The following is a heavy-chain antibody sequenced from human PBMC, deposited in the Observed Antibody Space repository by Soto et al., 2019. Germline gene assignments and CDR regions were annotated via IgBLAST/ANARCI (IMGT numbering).Heavy chain of an antibody. D-gene: IGHD2-2*01. Sequence: SETLSLTCTVSGGSISSYYWSWIRQPPGKGLEWIGYIYYSGSTNYNPSLKSRVTISVDTSKNQFSLKLSSVTAADTAVYYCARHVGTSADYFDYWAQGTLVTVSS. CDR1: GGSISSYY. J-gene: IGHJ4*02. V-gene: IGHV4-59*08. CDR2: IYYSGST. CDR3: ARHVGTSADYFDY.